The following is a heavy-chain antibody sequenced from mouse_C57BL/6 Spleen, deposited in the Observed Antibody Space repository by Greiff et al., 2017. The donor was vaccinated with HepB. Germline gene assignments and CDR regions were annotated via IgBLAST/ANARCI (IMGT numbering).Heavy chain of an antibody. J-gene: IGHJ3*01. Sequence: VQLQQSVAELVRPGASVKLSCTASGFNIKNTYMHWVKQRPEQGLEWIGRIDPANGNTKYAPKFQGKATITADTSSNTAYLQRSSLTSEDTAIYYCASGGSDYGGFACFAYWGEGTLVTVSA. CDR3: ASGGSDYGGFACFAY. D-gene: IGHD2-13*01. CDR1: GFNIKNTY. CDR2: IDPANGNT. V-gene: IGHV14-3*01.